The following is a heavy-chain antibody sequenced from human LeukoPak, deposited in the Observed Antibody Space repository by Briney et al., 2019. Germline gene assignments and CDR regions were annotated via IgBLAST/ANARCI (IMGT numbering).Heavy chain of an antibody. J-gene: IGHJ2*01. V-gene: IGHV1-69*04. D-gene: IGHD3-22*01. Sequence: ASVQVACKASGGTFSSYAISWVRPAPGQGLEWMGRSIHILGIANYEQKFQGRVTITADKTTGTAYMELSSLRSEDTAVYYCARPQYYYYSSGYYWYFDLWGRGALVTVSS. CDR1: GGTFSSYA. CDR3: ARPQYYYYSSGYYWYFDL. CDR2: SIHILGIA.